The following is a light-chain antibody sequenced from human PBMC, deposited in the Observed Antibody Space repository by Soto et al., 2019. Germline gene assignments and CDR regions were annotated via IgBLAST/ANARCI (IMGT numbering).Light chain of an antibody. CDR1: SSDVGSYNL. CDR3: CSYAGSSTWV. J-gene: IGLJ3*02. CDR2: EGS. Sequence: QSALTQPASVSGSPGQSITISCTGNSSDVGSYNLVSWYQQHPGKAPKLMIYEGSTRPSGVSNRFSGSKSGITASLTISGLQAEDEADYYCCSYAGSSTWVFGGGTKLTVL. V-gene: IGLV2-23*01.